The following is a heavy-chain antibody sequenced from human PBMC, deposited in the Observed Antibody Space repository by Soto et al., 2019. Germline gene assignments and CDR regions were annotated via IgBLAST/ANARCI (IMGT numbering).Heavy chain of an antibody. CDR3: ARDRGSSGMFELDV. Sequence: GQLVESGGDFVQPGESLRLSCVASQFPFDVYSMHWVRQAPGKGLEWVSYIRHTTSATFYADAVKGRFTLSRDNRKNSLFLQMNSLRDDDTGVYFCARDRGSSGMFELDVWGPGTLVTVSS. J-gene: IGHJ3*01. CDR2: IRHTTSAT. V-gene: IGHV3-48*02. D-gene: IGHD6-19*01. CDR1: QFPFDVYS.